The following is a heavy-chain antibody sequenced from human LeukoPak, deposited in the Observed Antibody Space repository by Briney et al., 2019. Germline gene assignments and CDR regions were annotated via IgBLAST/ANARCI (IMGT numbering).Heavy chain of an antibody. CDR2: ISAYNGNT. CDR3: ARVEFDYFDY. D-gene: IGHD1-1*01. J-gene: IGHJ4*02. Sequence: ASVKVSCKASGYTFTSYYMHWVRQAPGQGLEWMGWISAYNGNTNYAQKLQGRVTMTTDTSTSTAYMELRSLRSDDTAVYYCARVEFDYFDYWGQGTLVTVSS. V-gene: IGHV1-18*04. CDR1: GYTFTSYY.